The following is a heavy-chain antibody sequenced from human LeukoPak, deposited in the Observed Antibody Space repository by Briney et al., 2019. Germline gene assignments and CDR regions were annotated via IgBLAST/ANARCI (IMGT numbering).Heavy chain of an antibody. V-gene: IGHV3-21*01. CDR1: GFTFSSYA. CDR2: ISSSSSYI. Sequence: GGSLRLSCAASGFTFSSYAMSWVRQAPGKGLEWVSSISSSSSYIYYADSVKGRFTISRDNAKNSLYLQMNSLRAEDTAVYYCTRDRFYAMDAWGQGTTVTVSS. J-gene: IGHJ6*02. CDR3: TRDRFYAMDA.